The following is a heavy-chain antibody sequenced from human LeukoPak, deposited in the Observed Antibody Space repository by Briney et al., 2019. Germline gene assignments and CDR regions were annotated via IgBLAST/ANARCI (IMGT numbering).Heavy chain of an antibody. V-gene: IGHV1-46*01. Sequence: ASVKVSCQASGYTFTSYYMHWVRQAPGQGLEWMGIINPSGGSTSYAQKFQGRVTMTRDTSTSTVYMELSSLRSEDTAVYYCARDLGKYTYYYDSSGYYWGQGTLVTVSS. CDR1: GYTFTSYY. CDR2: INPSGGST. CDR3: ARDLGKYTYYYDSSGYY. D-gene: IGHD3-22*01. J-gene: IGHJ4*02.